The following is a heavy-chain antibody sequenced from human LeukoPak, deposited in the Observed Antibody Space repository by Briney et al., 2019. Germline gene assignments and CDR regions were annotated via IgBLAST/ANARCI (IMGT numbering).Heavy chain of an antibody. CDR3: ASRISSGSSWYRPFDY. J-gene: IGHJ4*02. CDR1: GDSISTYY. V-gene: IGHV4-59*01. CDR2: SYYSGST. D-gene: IGHD6-13*01. Sequence: SETLSITCSVSGDSISTYYWTWIRQPPGKRLEWIGSSYYSGSTNYNPSLKSRVTISVDTSKNQFSLKLNSVTAADTAVYYCASRISSGSSWYRPFDYWGQGTLVTVSS.